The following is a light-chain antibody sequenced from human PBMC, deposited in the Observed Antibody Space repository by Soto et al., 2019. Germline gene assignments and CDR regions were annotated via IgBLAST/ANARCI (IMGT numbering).Light chain of an antibody. CDR3: QVYNSSPWT. CDR1: QSISSW. V-gene: IGKV1-5*01. CDR2: DAS. Sequence: DIQMTQSPSTLSASVGDRVTITCRASQSISSWLAWYQQKPGKAPKLLIYDASSLESGVPSRFSGSGSGTEFTLTISRLEPEDFAMYYCQVYNSSPWTFGQGTKVDIK. J-gene: IGKJ1*01.